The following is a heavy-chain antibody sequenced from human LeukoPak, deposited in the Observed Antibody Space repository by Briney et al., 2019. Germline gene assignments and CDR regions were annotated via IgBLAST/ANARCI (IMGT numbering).Heavy chain of an antibody. V-gene: IGHV1-2*06. D-gene: IGHD1-26*01. Sequence: ASVKVSCKASEYTFTGYYLHWVRQAPGQGLEWMGRINPSSGGTNYAQKFQGRVTMTRDTSISTVYTELSRLRFDDTAVYYCAREGSGSYAGFDYWGQGTLVTVSS. J-gene: IGHJ4*02. CDR2: INPSSGGT. CDR3: AREGSGSYAGFDY. CDR1: EYTFTGYY.